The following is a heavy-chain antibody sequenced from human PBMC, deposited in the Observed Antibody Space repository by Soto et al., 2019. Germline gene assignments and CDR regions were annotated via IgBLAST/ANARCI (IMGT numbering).Heavy chain of an antibody. CDR2: VNPNSGDT. Sequence: QVQLVQSGAEVKKPGASVKVSCKASGYSFTSYDMNWVRQAPGQGLEWMGWVNPNSGDTDYAQKFQDRATMTTDTSIGTAYMELSSLRSEDTAVYYCARVSFLAPVTGAEIFDFWGQGTMVTVSS. V-gene: IGHV1-8*01. CDR1: GYSFTSYD. D-gene: IGHD2-21*02. J-gene: IGHJ3*01. CDR3: ARVSFLAPVTGAEIFDF.